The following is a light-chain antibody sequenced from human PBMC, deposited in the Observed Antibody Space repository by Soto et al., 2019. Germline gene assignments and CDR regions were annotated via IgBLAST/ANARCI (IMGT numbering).Light chain of an antibody. J-gene: IGLJ2*01. Sequence: QPASVSASPGQSITISCTGASSDFGDYNYVSWYQQHPGKVPKLIIYEVTSRPSGVSNRFSGSKSDNTASLTISGLQAEDEADYYCSSYTSSNTQVFGGGTKLTVL. CDR3: SSYTSSNTQV. V-gene: IGLV2-14*01. CDR1: SSDFGDYNY. CDR2: EVT.